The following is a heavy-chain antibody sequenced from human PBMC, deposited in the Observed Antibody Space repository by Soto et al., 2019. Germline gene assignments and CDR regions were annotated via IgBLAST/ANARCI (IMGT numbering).Heavy chain of an antibody. V-gene: IGHV3-30*02. CDR1: GFTFSSYG. Sequence: GGTLRLSCAASGFTFSSYGIHWVLQGPGKGLEWVAVIWYDGSNKYYADSVKGRFTISRDNSKNTLYLQMNSLRAEDTAVYYCAKEWIVGELFDYWGQGTLVTVSS. CDR3: AKEWIVGELFDY. D-gene: IGHD1-26*01. J-gene: IGHJ4*02. CDR2: IWYDGSNK.